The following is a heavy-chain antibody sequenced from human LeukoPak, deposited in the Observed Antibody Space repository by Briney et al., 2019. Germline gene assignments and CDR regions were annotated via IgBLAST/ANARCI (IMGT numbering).Heavy chain of an antibody. D-gene: IGHD6-13*01. J-gene: IGHJ3*02. CDR2: IYNDGTT. V-gene: IGHV3-53*01. CDR1: GFSVSINY. Sequence: GRSLRLSCAASGFSVSINYMSWVRQAPGKGLEWVAVIYNDGTTYYADSVKGRFTISRDNSKNTLYLQMNSLRAEDTAVYYCAREDWYAFHSWGQGTMVTVSS. CDR3: AREDWYAFHS.